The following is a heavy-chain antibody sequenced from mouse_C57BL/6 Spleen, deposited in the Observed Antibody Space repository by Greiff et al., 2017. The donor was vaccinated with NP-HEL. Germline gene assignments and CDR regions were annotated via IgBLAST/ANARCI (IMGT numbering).Heavy chain of an antibody. Sequence: VQLQQSGAELARPGASVKLSCKASGYTFTSYGISWVKQRTGQGLEWIGEIYPRSGNNYYNEKFKGKATLTADKSSSTAYMELRSLTSEDSAVYFGARAGGYGNGGYFDVWGTGTTVTVSS. J-gene: IGHJ1*03. CDR3: ARAGGYGNGGYFDV. V-gene: IGHV1-81*01. CDR2: IYPRSGNN. CDR1: GYTFTSYG. D-gene: IGHD2-1*01.